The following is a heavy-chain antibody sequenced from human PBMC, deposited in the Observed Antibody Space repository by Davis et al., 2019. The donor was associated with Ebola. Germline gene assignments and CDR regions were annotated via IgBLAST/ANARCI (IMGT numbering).Heavy chain of an antibody. V-gene: IGHV4-39*01. CDR2: IYYSGST. J-gene: IGHJ4*02. CDR1: GGSISSSSYY. CDR3: ASTYYDSSGYSLVY. D-gene: IGHD3-22*01. Sequence: SETLSLTCTVSGGSISSSSYYWGWIRQPPGKGLEWIGSIYYSGSTYYNPSLKSRVTISVDTSKNQFSLKLSSVTAADTAAYYCASTYYDSSGYSLVYWGQGTLVTVSS.